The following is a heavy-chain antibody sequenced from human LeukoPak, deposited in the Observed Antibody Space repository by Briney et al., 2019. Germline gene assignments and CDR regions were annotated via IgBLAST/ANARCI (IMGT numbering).Heavy chain of an antibody. CDR3: ARPRGCGSSRCNNFDY. CDR1: GFTFSSYT. V-gene: IGHV3-21*01. Sequence: GGSLRLSCAASGFTFSSYTMNWVRQAPGKGLEWVSIISSGSSYIHYADSVKGRFTISRDNAKNSLYLQMNSLRAEDTAVYYCARPRGCGSSRCNNFDYWGQGTLVTVSS. J-gene: IGHJ4*02. D-gene: IGHD2-2*01. CDR2: ISSGSSYI.